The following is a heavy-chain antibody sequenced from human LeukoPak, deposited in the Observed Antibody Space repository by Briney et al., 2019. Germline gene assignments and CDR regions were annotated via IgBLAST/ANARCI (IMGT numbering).Heavy chain of an antibody. CDR3: ARVTTDYYYYGMDV. J-gene: IGHJ6*02. CDR1: GGTFSSYA. Sequence: SVKVSCKASGGTFSSYAISWVRQAPGQGLEWMGGIIPIFGTANYAQRFQGRVTITADESTSTAYMELSSLRSEDTAVYYCARVTTDYYYYGMDVWGQGITVTVSS. D-gene: IGHD4-17*01. CDR2: IIPIFGTA. V-gene: IGHV1-69*13.